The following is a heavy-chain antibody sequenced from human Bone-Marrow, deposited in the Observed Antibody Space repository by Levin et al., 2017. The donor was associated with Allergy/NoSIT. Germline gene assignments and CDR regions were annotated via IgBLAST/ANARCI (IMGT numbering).Heavy chain of an antibody. CDR2: IYYSGST. J-gene: IGHJ4*02. CDR1: GGSISSYY. D-gene: IGHD5-18*01. V-gene: IGHV4-59*01. Sequence: SETLSLTCTVSGGSISSYYWSWIRQPPGKGLEWIGYIYYSGSTNYNPSLKSRVTISVDTSKNQFSLKLSSVTAADTAVYYCARGGGYTAMVHYFDYWGQGTLVTVSS. CDR3: ARGGGYTAMVHYFDY.